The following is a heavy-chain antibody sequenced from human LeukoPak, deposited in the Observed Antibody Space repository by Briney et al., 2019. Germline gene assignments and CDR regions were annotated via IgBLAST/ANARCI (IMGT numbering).Heavy chain of an antibody. J-gene: IGHJ3*02. CDR3: ARDFRSQDAFDI. Sequence: GRSLRLSCVASGFTFDDYAMYWVRQAPGKGLEWVSGISWNSGSIGYADSVKGRFTISRDNAKNSLHLQMNSLRAEDTAVYYCARDFRSQDAFDIWGQGTMVTVSS. CDR2: ISWNSGSI. CDR1: GFTFDDYA. V-gene: IGHV3-9*01.